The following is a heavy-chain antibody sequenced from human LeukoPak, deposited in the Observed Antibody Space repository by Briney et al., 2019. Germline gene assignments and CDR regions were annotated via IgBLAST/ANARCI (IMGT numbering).Heavy chain of an antibody. Sequence: SVKVSCKASGGTFSSYAISWVRQAPGQGLEWMGGIIPIFGTANYAQKFQGRVTITADESTRTAYMELSSLRSEDTAVYYCTRNEDIVVVPAAIPPGIYNWFDPWGQGTLVTVSS. CDR2: IIPIFGTA. CDR1: GGTFSSYA. J-gene: IGHJ5*02. V-gene: IGHV1-69*01. CDR3: TRNEDIVVVPAAIPPGIYNWFDP. D-gene: IGHD2-2*01.